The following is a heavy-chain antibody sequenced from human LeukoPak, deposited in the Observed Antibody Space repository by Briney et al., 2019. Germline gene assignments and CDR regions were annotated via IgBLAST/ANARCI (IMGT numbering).Heavy chain of an antibody. CDR1: GGSISSYY. J-gene: IGHJ6*03. CDR2: IYYSGST. Sequence: SETLSLTCTVSGGSISSYYWSWIRQPPGKGLEWLGYIYYSGSTNYNPSLKSRVTISVDTSRNQFSLKLSSVTAADTAVYYCARNFYDFWSPGYYYMDVWGKGTTVTVSS. CDR3: ARNFYDFWSPGYYYMDV. D-gene: IGHD3-3*01. V-gene: IGHV4-59*01.